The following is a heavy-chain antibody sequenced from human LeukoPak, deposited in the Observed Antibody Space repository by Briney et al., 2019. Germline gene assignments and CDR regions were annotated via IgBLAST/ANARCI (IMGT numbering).Heavy chain of an antibody. CDR2: IYPGDSDT. CDR1: GSTFTTHW. V-gene: IGHV5-51*01. Sequence: GESLQISCRGSGSTFTTHWVGWVRQLPGKGLEWMGLIYPGDSDTRYSPSFQGQVTISADKSINTAYLQWSRLKASDTAMYYCATSSRPYGSGTYSYDYWGQGTLVTVSS. CDR3: ATSSRPYGSGTYSYDY. J-gene: IGHJ4*02. D-gene: IGHD3-10*01.